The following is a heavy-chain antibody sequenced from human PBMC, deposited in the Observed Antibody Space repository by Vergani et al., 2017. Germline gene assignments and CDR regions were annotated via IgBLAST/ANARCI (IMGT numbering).Heavy chain of an antibody. CDR2: ISSSSSTI. Sequence: VQLVESGGGVVQPGGSLRLSCAASGFTFNHYAMNWVRQAPGKGLEWVSYISSSSSTIYYADSVKGRFTISRDNAKNSLYLQMNSLRAEDTAVYYCARDRGWNDPFDAFDIWGQGTMVTVSS. D-gene: IGHD1-1*01. V-gene: IGHV3-48*01. J-gene: IGHJ3*02. CDR3: ARDRGWNDPFDAFDI. CDR1: GFTFNHYA.